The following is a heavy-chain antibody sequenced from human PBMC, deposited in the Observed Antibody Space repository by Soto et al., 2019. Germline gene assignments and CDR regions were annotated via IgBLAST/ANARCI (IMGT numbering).Heavy chain of an antibody. D-gene: IGHD3-3*01. J-gene: IGHJ4*02. CDR2: ISTSSSAI. V-gene: IGHV3-11*01. CDR3: VRDDFWSGYYRYFDY. CDR1: GFTFSDYF. Sequence: GGSLRLPXAASGFTFSDYFMSWIRQAPGKGLEWVSYISTSSSAISYADSVKGRFTISRDNAKNSLFLQMNSLRPEDTAIYYCVRDDFWSGYYRYFDYWGQGALVTVSS.